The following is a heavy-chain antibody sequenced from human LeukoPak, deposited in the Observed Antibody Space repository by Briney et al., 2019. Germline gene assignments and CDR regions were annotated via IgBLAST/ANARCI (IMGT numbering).Heavy chain of an antibody. D-gene: IGHD3-3*01. J-gene: IGHJ6*02. CDR3: AREGYDFWSGYYIHYYYGMDV. CDR2: ISFDGSEQ. CDR1: GFTFSTYA. V-gene: IGHV3-30*04. Sequence: PGRSLRLSCAASGFTFSTYAMNWVRQAPGKGLEWVAVISFDGSEQHYADSVKGRYTISRDNSKKMVYLQMNSLRAEDTAVYYCAREGYDFWSGYYIHYYYGMDVWGQGTTVTVSS.